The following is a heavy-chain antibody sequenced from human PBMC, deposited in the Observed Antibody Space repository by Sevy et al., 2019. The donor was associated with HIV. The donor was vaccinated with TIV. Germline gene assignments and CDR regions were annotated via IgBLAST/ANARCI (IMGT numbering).Heavy chain of an antibody. Sequence: GESLKISCKGSGYSFTSYWIGWVRQMPGKGLEWMGIIYPGDSDTRYSPSFQDQVTISADKSISTAYRKWSSLKASDTAMYYCARDIAAAGTSDAFDIWGQGTMVTVSS. CDR2: IYPGDSDT. V-gene: IGHV5-51*01. CDR1: GYSFTSYW. D-gene: IGHD6-13*01. CDR3: ARDIAAAGTSDAFDI. J-gene: IGHJ3*02.